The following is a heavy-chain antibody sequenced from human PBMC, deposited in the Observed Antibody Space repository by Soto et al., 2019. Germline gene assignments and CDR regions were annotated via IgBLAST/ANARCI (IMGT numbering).Heavy chain of an antibody. V-gene: IGHV1-69*08. J-gene: IGHJ6*02. CDR3: ARDGGYDILTGYPDYYGMDV. CDR1: GGTFSSYT. Sequence: QVQLVQSGAEVKKPGSSVKVSCKASGGTFSSYTISWVRQAPGQGLEWMGRIIPILGIANYAQKFQGRVTSTADKSTSTAYMELSSLRSEDTAVYYCARDGGYDILTGYPDYYGMDVWGQGTTVTVSS. D-gene: IGHD3-9*01. CDR2: IIPILGIA.